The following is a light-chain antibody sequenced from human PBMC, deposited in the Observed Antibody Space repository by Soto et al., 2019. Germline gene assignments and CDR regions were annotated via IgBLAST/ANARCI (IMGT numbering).Light chain of an antibody. CDR2: AAS. CDR3: QQSYRSPYT. V-gene: IGKV1-39*01. CDR1: QSINIY. Sequence: IQLTQSPSSLSASVGDRVTLTCWASQSINIYLNWYQQKPGKAPTLLIYAASSLQSGVPSRCSGGGSRTDFTLTISSLQTEDFATYYCQQSYRSPYTFGQGTKLEI. J-gene: IGKJ2*01.